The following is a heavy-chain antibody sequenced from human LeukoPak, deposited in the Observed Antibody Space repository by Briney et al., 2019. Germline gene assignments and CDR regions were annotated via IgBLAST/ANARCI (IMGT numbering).Heavy chain of an antibody. CDR2: INPNSGGT. CDR3: ARATIPLIIMVRGVPHAFDI. CDR1: GYTFTGYY. J-gene: IGHJ3*02. Sequence: ASVKVSCKASGYTFTGYYMHWVRQAPGQGLEWMGWINPNSGGTNYAQKFQGRVTMTRDTSISTAYMELSGLRSDDTAVYYCARATIPLIIMVRGVPHAFDIWGQGTMVTVSS. V-gene: IGHV1-2*02. D-gene: IGHD3-10*01.